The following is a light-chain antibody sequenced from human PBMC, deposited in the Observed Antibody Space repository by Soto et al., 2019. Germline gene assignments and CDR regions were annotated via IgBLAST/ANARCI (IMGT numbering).Light chain of an antibody. V-gene: IGLV2-23*02. CDR2: EVT. Sequence: LTQPASVSGSPRQSITISCTGTNSDVGSYNLVSWFQQHPGKAPKLVIYEVTKRPSGVSDRFSGSKSGNTASLTISGLQAEDEADYYCFSYAGDSVYVFGTGTKVNVL. CDR3: FSYAGDSVYV. CDR1: NSDVGSYNL. J-gene: IGLJ1*01.